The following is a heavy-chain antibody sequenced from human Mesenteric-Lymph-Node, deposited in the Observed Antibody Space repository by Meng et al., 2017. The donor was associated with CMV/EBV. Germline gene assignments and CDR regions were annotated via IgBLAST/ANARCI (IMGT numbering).Heavy chain of an antibody. D-gene: IGHD3-10*01. Sequence: QLQLQESCPGLVKPSETLSLPCTVTGGSISSSSYYWGWIRQPPGKGLEWIGSIYYSGSTYYNPSLKSRVTISVDTSKNQFSLKLSSVTAADTAVYYCARPHYYGSGSSPWFDPWGQGTLVTVSS. J-gene: IGHJ5*02. CDR2: IYYSGST. V-gene: IGHV4-39*01. CDR3: ARPHYYGSGSSPWFDP. CDR1: GGSISSSSYY.